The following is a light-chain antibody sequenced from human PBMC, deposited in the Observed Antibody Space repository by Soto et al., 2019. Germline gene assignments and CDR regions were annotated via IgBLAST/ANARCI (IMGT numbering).Light chain of an antibody. CDR1: QSVSSSY. CDR2: GAS. V-gene: IGKV3-20*01. J-gene: IGKJ5*01. Sequence: EIVLTQSPGTLSLSPGERATLSCRASQSVSSSYLAWYQQKPGQAPRILIYGASSRATGIPDRFSGSGSGTDFTLTISRLEPEDFAVYYCQQYGSSPPKTFGQGTRLEIK. CDR3: QQYGSSPPKT.